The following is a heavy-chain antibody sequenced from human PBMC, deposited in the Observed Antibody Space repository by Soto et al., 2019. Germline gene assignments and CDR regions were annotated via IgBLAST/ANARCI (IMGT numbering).Heavy chain of an antibody. CDR3: ARHEYYSCGYYLVRFAP. J-gene: IGHJ5*02. CDR1: GYTFSSSW. CDR2: IYPGDSDT. D-gene: IGHD3-22*01. V-gene: IGHV5-51*01. Sequence: PGESLKISCKGSGYTFSSSWIGWVRQMPGKGLEWMGIIYPGDSDTTYSPSFQGQVTISADKSINTAYLQWSSLKASDTAMYYCARHEYYSCGYYLVRFAPWGQGTLVTVSS.